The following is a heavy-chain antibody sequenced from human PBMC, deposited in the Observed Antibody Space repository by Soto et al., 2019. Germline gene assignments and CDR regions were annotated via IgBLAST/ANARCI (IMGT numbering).Heavy chain of an antibody. CDR3: ARGRGSTFDY. V-gene: IGHV6-1*01. CDR2: TYYRSKWYN. CDR1: GDSVSSNNIA. Sequence: SPTLSLTCAVSGDSVSSNNIAWNWLRQSPWRGLEWLGRTYYRSKWYNEYAVSVRSRITINLDTSKNQFSLQLNSVTPEDTAVYYCARGRGSTFDYWRQGAQVTVSS. J-gene: IGHJ4*02. D-gene: IGHD3-10*01.